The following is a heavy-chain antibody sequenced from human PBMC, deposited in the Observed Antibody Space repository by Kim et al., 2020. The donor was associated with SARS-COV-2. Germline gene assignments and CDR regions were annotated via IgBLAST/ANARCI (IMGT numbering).Heavy chain of an antibody. J-gene: IGHJ4*02. CDR2: ISDSGDST. D-gene: IGHD3-10*01. Sequence: GGSLRLSCAASGFTFSSYAMSWVRQAPGKGLEWVSVISDSGDSTYYADSVKGRFTISRDNSKNTLFLQMNSLRAEDTALYYCARVTFGELSLPVYWGQGTLVTVSS. V-gene: IGHV3-23*01. CDR3: ARVTFGELSLPVY. CDR1: GFTFSSYA.